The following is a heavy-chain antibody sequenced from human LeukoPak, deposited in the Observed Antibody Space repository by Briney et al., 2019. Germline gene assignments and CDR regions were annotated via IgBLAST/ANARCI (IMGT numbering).Heavy chain of an antibody. V-gene: IGHV3-21*01. D-gene: IGHD3-10*01. Sequence: PGGSLRLSCAASGFTFSSYSMNWVRQAPGKGLEWVSSISSSSSYIYYADSVKGRFTISRDNAKNSLYLQMNSLRAEDTAVYYCARDPWFGEHPDAFGIWGQGTMVTVSS. CDR2: ISSSSSYI. CDR1: GFTFSSYS. J-gene: IGHJ3*02. CDR3: ARDPWFGEHPDAFGI.